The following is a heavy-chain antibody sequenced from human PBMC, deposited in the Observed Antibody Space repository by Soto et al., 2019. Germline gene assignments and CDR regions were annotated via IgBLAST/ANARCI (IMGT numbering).Heavy chain of an antibody. CDR1: GGSISSYY. V-gene: IGHV4-59*08. CDR3: ARQRYASSSCHFDY. J-gene: IGHJ4*02. D-gene: IGHD6-6*01. CDR2: IYYSGST. Sequence: PSETLSLTRTVSGGSISSYYWSWVRQPPGKGLEWIGYIYYSGSTNYNPSLKSRVTILMDTSKNQFSLKVRSVTAADTAVYYCARQRYASSSCHFDYWGQRTLVTVSS.